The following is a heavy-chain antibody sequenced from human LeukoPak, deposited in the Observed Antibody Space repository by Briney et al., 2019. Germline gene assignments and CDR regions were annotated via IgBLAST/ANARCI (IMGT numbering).Heavy chain of an antibody. CDR1: GYTFSSYS. D-gene: IGHD3-22*01. V-gene: IGHV1-46*01. Sequence: GASVKVSCKASGYTFSSYSMHWVRQAPGQGLEWMGIINTSGGSTSYAQKFQGRVTMTRDTSTSTVYMELSSLRSEDTAVYYCARRTSGYYYLDVWGQGTTVTVSS. CDR3: ARRTSGYYYLDV. J-gene: IGHJ6*02. CDR2: INTSGGST.